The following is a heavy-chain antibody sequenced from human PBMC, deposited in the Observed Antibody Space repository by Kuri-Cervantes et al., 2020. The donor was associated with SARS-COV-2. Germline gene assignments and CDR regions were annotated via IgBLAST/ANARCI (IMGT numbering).Heavy chain of an antibody. CDR1: RGTFSSYA. CDR3: ARDSSSPQLYYYYYYMDV. D-gene: IGHD6-6*01. CDR2: IIPIFGTA. J-gene: IGHJ6*03. Sequence: SVKVSCKASRGTFSSYAISWVRQAPGQGLEWMGGIIPIFGTANYAQKFQGRVTITTDESTSTAYMELSSLRSEDTAVYYCARDSSSPQLYYYYYYMDVWGKGTTVTDSS. V-gene: IGHV1-69*05.